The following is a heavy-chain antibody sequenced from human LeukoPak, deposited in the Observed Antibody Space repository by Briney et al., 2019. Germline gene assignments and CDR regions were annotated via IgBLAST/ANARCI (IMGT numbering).Heavy chain of an antibody. CDR2: ISYDGINQ. D-gene: IGHD1/OR15-1a*01. J-gene: IGHJ4*02. Sequence: GGSLRLSCATSGFTFSSYAMHWVRQAPGKGLEWVALISYDGINQYYADSVKGRFIISRDNSKNTLYLQLNSLRLEDTAVYYCTLTTFGVVYYFDYWGQGTLVTVSS. CDR1: GFTFSSYA. CDR3: TLTTFGVVYYFDY. V-gene: IGHV3-30*04.